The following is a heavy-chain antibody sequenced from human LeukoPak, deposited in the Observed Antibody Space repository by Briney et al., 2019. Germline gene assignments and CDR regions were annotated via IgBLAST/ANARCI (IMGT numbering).Heavy chain of an antibody. D-gene: IGHD1-7*01. CDR3: ARGRDMELRGYYGMDV. CDR2: INAGNGNT. Sequence: GASVKVSCKASGYSFTRYAMHWVRQAPGQRLEWMGRINAGNGNTKYSQKFQGRVTITRDTSASTAYMELSSLRSEDTAVYYCARGRDMELRGYYGMDVWGQGTTVTVSS. CDR1: GYSFTRYA. V-gene: IGHV1-3*01. J-gene: IGHJ6*02.